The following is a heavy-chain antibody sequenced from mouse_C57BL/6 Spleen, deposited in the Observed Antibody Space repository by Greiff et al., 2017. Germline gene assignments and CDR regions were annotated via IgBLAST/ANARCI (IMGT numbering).Heavy chain of an antibody. V-gene: IGHV1-66*01. CDR1: GYSFTSYY. J-gene: IGHJ4*01. D-gene: IGHD2-2*01. CDR2: IYPGSGST. Sequence: VQLQESGPELVKPGASVKISCKASGYSFTSYYIHWVKQRPGQGLEWIGWIYPGSGSTKYNEKFKGKAKLTADTSSSTAYMQLSSLTSEDSAVYYCAREGYDHYAMDYWGQGTSVTVSS. CDR3: AREGYDHYAMDY.